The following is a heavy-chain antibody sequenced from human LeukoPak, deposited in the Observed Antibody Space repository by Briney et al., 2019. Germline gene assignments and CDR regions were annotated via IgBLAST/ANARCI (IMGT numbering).Heavy chain of an antibody. CDR1: GFTFSSYS. CDR3: ARDGITMRILEY. CDR2: ISSRRSYI. V-gene: IGHV3-21*01. Sequence: GGSLRLSCAASGFTFSSYSMNWVRQAPGKGLEWVSSISSRRSYIYYADSVKGRFTMSRDNAKNSLYLQMDSLRAEDTAVYYCARDGITMRILEYWGQGTLVTVSS. J-gene: IGHJ4*02. D-gene: IGHD3-10*01.